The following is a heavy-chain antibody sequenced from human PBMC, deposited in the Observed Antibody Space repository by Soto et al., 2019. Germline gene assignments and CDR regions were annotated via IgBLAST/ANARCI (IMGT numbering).Heavy chain of an antibody. CDR2: ISAYNGNT. Sequence: QAHLVQSGADVRKPGASVTVSCKASGYNFGAYGLTWLRQAPGQGLEYMGWISAYNGNTNIAQKFQGRITLTTDRSTSTAYMDLRNLGSDDTALYYCARDGSGEQWLTQLDCWGQGTPVTVSS. D-gene: IGHD6-19*01. CDR3: ARDGSGEQWLTQLDC. CDR1: GYNFGAYG. J-gene: IGHJ4*02. V-gene: IGHV1-18*01.